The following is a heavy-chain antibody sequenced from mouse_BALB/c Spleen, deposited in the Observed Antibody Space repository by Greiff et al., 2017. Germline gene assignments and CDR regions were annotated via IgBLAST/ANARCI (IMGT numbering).Heavy chain of an antibody. CDR3: ARVIYYDYDGWYFDV. CDR2: IWGDGST. J-gene: IGHJ1*01. V-gene: IGHV2-6-7*01. Sequence: VQRVESGPGLVAPSQSLSITCTVSGFSLTGYGVNWVRQPPGKGLEWLGMIWGDGSTDYNSALKSRLSISKDNSKSQVFLKMNSLQTDDTARYYCARVIYYDYDGWYFDVWGAGTTVTVSA. CDR1: GFSLTGYG. D-gene: IGHD2-4*01.